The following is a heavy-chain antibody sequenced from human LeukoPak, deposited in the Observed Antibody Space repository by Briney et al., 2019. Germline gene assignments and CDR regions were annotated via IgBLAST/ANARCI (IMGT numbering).Heavy chain of an antibody. CDR3: ARARNWNDGKFDY. V-gene: IGHV4-39*07. CDR2: MYYTGSA. D-gene: IGHD1-1*01. Sequence: SETLSLTCSVSGGSISSSDFYWGWIRQPPGKGLEWIGSMYYTGSAYYNPSLKSRVTISVDTSKKQFSLNLYSVTAADTAVYYCARARNWNDGKFDYWGQGTLVTVSS. J-gene: IGHJ4*02. CDR1: GGSISSSDFY.